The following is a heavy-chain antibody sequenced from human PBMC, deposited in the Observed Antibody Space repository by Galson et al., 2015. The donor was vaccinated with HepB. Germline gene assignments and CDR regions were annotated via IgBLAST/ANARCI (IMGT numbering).Heavy chain of an antibody. CDR2: ISSSSSYV. J-gene: IGHJ4*02. CDR1: GFTFSSYS. Sequence: SLRLSCAASGFTFSSYSMNWVRQAPGKGLEWVPSISSSSSYVYYADSVKGRFTISRDNAKNSLYLQMNSLRAEDTAVYYCARVRNPYSGYETGFDYWGQGTLVTVSS. CDR3: ARVRNPYSGYETGFDY. V-gene: IGHV3-21*01. D-gene: IGHD5-12*01.